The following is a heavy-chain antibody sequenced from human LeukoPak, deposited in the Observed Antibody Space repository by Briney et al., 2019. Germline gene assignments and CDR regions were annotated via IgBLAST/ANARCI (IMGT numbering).Heavy chain of an antibody. CDR3: ARPTARLGWFDP. CDR2: IYHSGGT. Sequence: KASETLSLTCTVSGYSISSGSYWGWIRQPPGKGLEWVGSIYHSGGTYHNPSLKSRVTISVDTSKNQFSLKLRSVTAADTAVYYCARPTARLGWFDPWGQGTLVTVSS. CDR1: GYSISSGSY. D-gene: IGHD6-6*01. J-gene: IGHJ5*02. V-gene: IGHV4-38-2*02.